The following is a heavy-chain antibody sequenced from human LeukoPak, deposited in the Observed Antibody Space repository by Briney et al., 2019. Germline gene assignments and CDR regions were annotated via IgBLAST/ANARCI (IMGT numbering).Heavy chain of an antibody. CDR2: IHYSGST. CDR3: ARSLVLTMIVVVIHRSGAFDI. CDR1: GGSISSSSYY. D-gene: IGHD3-22*01. V-gene: IGHV4-39*07. Sequence: SETLSLTCTVSGGSISSSSYYWGWIRQPPGKGLEWIGSIHYSGSTNYNPSLKSRVTISVDTSKNQFSLKLSSVTAADTAVYYCARSLVLTMIVVVIHRSGAFDIWGQGTMVTVSS. J-gene: IGHJ3*02.